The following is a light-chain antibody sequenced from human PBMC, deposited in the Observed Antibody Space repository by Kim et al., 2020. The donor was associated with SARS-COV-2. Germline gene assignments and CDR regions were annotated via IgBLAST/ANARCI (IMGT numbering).Light chain of an antibody. Sequence: LSPGERATLSCWASQSVSSNLAWYQQKPGQAPRLLIYGASTRATGIPARFSGSGSGTEFTLTISSLQSEDFAVYYCQQYNNWPLTFGGGTKVDIK. J-gene: IGKJ4*01. CDR3: QQYNNWPLT. CDR2: GAS. V-gene: IGKV3-15*01. CDR1: QSVSSN.